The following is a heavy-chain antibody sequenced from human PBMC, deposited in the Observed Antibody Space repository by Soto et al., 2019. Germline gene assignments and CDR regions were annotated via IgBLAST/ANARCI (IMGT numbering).Heavy chain of an antibody. CDR1: GFSFRTFA. J-gene: IGHJ4*02. Sequence: EVRLLESGGGLVQPGGSLRLSCAASGFSFRTFAMSWVRRAPGRGLEWVSVISGSGRNTSYADSVKGRFTISRDNSKNTLFLEMNSLRVEDTAIYYCAKDPAKYQLPEGYWGQGTLVSVSS. CDR2: ISGSGRNT. V-gene: IGHV3-23*01. D-gene: IGHD2-2*01. CDR3: AKDPAKYQLPEGY.